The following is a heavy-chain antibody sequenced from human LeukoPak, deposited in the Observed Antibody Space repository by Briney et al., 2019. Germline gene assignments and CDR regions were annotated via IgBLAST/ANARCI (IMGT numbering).Heavy chain of an antibody. V-gene: IGHV4-61*02. CDR1: GGSISSGSYY. CDR2: IYTSGST. CDR3: ARVEDRGYYFDS. J-gene: IGHJ4*02. Sequence: SQTLSLTCTVSGGSISSGSYYWSWIRQPAGKGLEWIGRIYTSGSTNYNPSLKSRVTISVDTSKNQFSLKLSSVTAADTAVYYCARVEDRGYYFDSWGQGTLVTVSS.